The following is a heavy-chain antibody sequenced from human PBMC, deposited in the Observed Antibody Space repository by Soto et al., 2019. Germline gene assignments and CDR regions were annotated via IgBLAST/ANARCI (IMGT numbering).Heavy chain of an antibody. D-gene: IGHD6-6*01. Sequence: ASVKVSCKASGYTFTGYYMHWVRQAPGQGLEWMGWINPNSGGTNYAQKFQGWVTMTRDTSISTAYMELSSLRSEDTAVYYCATGQLVRPVWFDPWGQGTLVTVSS. J-gene: IGHJ5*02. V-gene: IGHV1-2*04. CDR1: GYTFTGYY. CDR3: ATGQLVRPVWFDP. CDR2: INPNSGGT.